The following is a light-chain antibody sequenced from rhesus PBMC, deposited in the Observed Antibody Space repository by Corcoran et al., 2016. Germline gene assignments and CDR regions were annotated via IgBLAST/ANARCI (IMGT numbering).Light chain of an antibody. CDR2: DVN. Sequence: AALTQPPSGSGSPGQSVTISCTGTSSDIGGYNYVSWYQQYPGKAPKLMIYDVNNRPSGVSDRFSVSKSGNTTSLTSSGLQAEDEADYYCSSYAGSNPFIFGAGTRLTVL. V-gene: IGLV2-23*01. CDR1: SSDIGGYNY. J-gene: IGLJ1*01. CDR3: SSYAGSNPFI.